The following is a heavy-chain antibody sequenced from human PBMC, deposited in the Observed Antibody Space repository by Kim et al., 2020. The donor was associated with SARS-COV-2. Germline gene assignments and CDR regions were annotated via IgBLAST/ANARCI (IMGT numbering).Heavy chain of an antibody. J-gene: IGHJ4*02. CDR1: GFSFGAYW. D-gene: IGHD6-13*01. CDR3: VRDFPDIAALVNFDS. V-gene: IGHV3-7*01. CDR2: IKEDGTAR. Sequence: GGSLRLSCTASGFSFGAYWMSWVRQVPGKGLEWVANIKEDGTARYYVDSVKGRFTISRDNVKNSLYLQMNNMRAEDTAVYFCVRDFPDIAALVNFDSWGQGTLFTVSS.